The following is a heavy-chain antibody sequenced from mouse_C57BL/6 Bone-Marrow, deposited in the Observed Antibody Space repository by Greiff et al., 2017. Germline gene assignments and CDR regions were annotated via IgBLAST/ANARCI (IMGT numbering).Heavy chain of an antibody. J-gene: IGHJ3*01. V-gene: IGHV1-9*01. CDR3: AKGRSPFAY. CDR1: GYTFTGYW. CDR2: ILPGSGST. Sequence: VKLMESGAELMKPGASVKLSCKATGYTFTGYWIEWVKQRPGHGLEWIGEILPGSGSTNYNEKLKGKATFTADTSSNNAYMQLSSLTTEDAAIYYCAKGRSPFAYWGQGTLVTVSA.